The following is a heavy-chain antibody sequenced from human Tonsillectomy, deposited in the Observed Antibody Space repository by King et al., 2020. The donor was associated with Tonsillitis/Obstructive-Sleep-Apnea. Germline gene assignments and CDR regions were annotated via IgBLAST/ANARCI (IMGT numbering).Heavy chain of an antibody. CDR1: GFTFSSYA. D-gene: IGHD2-2*01. J-gene: IGHJ4*02. CDR2: ISYDGSNK. Sequence: VQLVESGGGVVQPGRSLRLSCAASGFTFSSYAMHWVRQAPGKGLEWVAVISYDGSNKDYADSVKGRFTISRDNSKNTLYLQMNSLRSEDTAVYYCATSLHCGSSSCPSTGLDYWGQGTLVTVSS. CDR3: ATSLHCGSSSCPSTGLDY. V-gene: IGHV3-30*04.